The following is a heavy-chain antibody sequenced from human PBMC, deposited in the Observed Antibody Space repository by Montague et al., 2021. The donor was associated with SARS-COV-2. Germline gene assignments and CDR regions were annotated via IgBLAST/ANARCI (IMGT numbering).Heavy chain of an antibody. CDR1: GGSMRSYF. J-gene: IGHJ4*02. Sequence: SETLSLTCTVSGGSMRSYFWSWIRQPPGKGLEWIGYIYNSGSKNYNPSLKSRVTISLDTSKNQFSLKLSSVTAADTAVYYCAREIDFRCSDYVYVASYFDYWGQGTLVTVSS. V-gene: IGHV4-59*01. CDR3: AREIDFRCSDYVYVASYFDY. CDR2: IYNSGSK. D-gene: IGHD3-16*01.